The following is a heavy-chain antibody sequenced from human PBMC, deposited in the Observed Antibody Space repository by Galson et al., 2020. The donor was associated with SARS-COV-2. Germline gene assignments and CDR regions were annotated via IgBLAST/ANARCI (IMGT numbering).Heavy chain of an antibody. J-gene: IGHJ4*02. V-gene: IGHV3-23*01. CDR2: INGSGGGPK. CDR1: GFTFRIWA. CDR3: AKYDQGGWEGR. D-gene: IGHD1-26*01. Sequence: GESLKISCAASGFTFRIWAMHWFRQPPGGGLEWVAVINGSGGGPKTYADSVRGRFTISRDYSKDTLYLQMNNLRVEDTAVYFCAKYDQGGWEGRWGQGTLVTVSS.